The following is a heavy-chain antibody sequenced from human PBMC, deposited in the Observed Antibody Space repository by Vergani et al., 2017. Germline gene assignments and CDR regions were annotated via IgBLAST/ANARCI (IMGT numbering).Heavy chain of an antibody. CDR2: INHSGST. CDR1: GGSFSGYY. V-gene: IGHV4-34*01. D-gene: IGHD3-16*01. CDR3: ARGRLYTGAQYFNL. Sequence: QVQLQQWGAGLLKPSETLSLTCAVYGGSFSGYYWSWIRQPPGKGLEWIGEINHSGSTNYNPSLKSRVPISVEPSKNQFSLRLSSVTAADTAVYYCARGRLYTGAQYFNLWGRGTLVTVSS. J-gene: IGHJ2*01.